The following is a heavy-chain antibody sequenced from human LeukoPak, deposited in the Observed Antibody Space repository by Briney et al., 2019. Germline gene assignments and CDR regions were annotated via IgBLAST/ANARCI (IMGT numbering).Heavy chain of an antibody. CDR1: GGSINNSY. V-gene: IGHV4-59*08. D-gene: IGHD5-12*01. J-gene: IGHJ4*02. Sequence: SETLSLTCTISGGSINNSYWSWIRQPPGKGLEWIGYISYSGSTNYSPSLKSRVTISFDTSNNHFSLKLSSVTAADTAVYYCARRGGYTGYDRDWGQGTLVTVSS. CDR2: ISYSGST. CDR3: ARRGGYTGYDRD.